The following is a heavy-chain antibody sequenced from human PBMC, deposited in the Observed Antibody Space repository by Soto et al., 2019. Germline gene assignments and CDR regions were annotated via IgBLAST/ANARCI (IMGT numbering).Heavy chain of an antibody. CDR2: ISYDGSNK. CDR3: ASRYASGWYGYYYGMDV. CDR1: GFTFSSYA. D-gene: IGHD6-19*01. Sequence: GGSLRLSCAASGFTFSSYAMHWVRQAPGKGLEWVAVISYDGSNKYYADSVKGRFTISRDNSKNTLYLQMNSLRAEDTAVYYCASRYASGWYGYYYGMDVWGQGTTVTVSS. V-gene: IGHV3-30-3*01. J-gene: IGHJ6*02.